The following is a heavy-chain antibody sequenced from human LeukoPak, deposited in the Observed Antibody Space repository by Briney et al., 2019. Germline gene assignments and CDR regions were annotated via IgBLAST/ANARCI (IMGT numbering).Heavy chain of an antibody. CDR3: VRDPGGGGARGHNWFDL. CDR2: ISTDGTT. CDR1: GFTLSSYW. D-gene: IGHD2-21*01. V-gene: IGHV3-74*01. J-gene: IGHJ5*02. Sequence: GGSLRLSCAPYGFTLSSYWMHWARRYPWKGLLWVSRISTDGTTNCADSVKGRFSVSRDNTKNTVYLQMNSLRAEDTAVYYCVRDPGGGGARGHNWFDLWGQGTLVTVSS.